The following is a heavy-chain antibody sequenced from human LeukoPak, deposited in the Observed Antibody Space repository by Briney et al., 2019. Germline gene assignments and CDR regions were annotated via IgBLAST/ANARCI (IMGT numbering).Heavy chain of an antibody. J-gene: IGHJ4*02. D-gene: IGHD1-14*01. CDR1: GFTVITND. Sequence: QLGGSLRLSCAASGFTVITNDMTWVRQAPGKGLEWVSVLYSDGNTKYADSVQGRFTISRDNSKNTLYLEMNSPSPDDTAVYYCARGVEPLAANTLAYWGQGTLVTVSS. CDR3: ARGVEPLAANTLAY. CDR2: LYSDGNT. V-gene: IGHV3-53*01.